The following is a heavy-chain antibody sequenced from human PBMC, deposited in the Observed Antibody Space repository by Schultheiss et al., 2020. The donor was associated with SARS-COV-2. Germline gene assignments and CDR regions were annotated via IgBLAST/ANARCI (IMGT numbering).Heavy chain of an antibody. D-gene: IGHD5-24*01. V-gene: IGHV1-46*01. J-gene: IGHJ6*02. CDR3: AAVAMGWSDGYNYDYYGMDV. Sequence: ASVKVSCKASGYTFTSYYMHWVRQAPGQGLEWMGIINPSGGSTSYAQKFQGRVTMTRDTSTSTVYMELSSLRSEDTAVYYCAAVAMGWSDGYNYDYYGMDVWGQGTTVTVSS. CDR1: GYTFTSYY. CDR2: INPSGGST.